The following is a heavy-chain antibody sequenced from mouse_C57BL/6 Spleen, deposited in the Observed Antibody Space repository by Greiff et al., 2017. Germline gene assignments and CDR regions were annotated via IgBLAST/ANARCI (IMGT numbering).Heavy chain of an antibody. D-gene: IGHD6-1*01. Sequence: QVQLKQSGPELVKPGASVKISCKASGYSFTSYYIHWVKQRPGQGLEWIGWIYPGSGNTKYNEKFKGKATLTADISSSTAYMQLSSLTSEDSAVYYCARGLLPYAMDYWGQGTSVTVSS. CDR1: GYSFTSYY. CDR3: ARGLLPYAMDY. CDR2: IYPGSGNT. V-gene: IGHV1-66*01. J-gene: IGHJ4*01.